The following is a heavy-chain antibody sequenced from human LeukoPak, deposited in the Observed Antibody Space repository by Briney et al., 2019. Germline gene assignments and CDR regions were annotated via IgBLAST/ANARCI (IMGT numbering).Heavy chain of an antibody. CDR3: ARNKRADI. CDR2: IKQGGSET. D-gene: IGHD1/OR15-1a*01. J-gene: IGHJ3*02. CDR1: GFTFSSYG. Sequence: GGSLRLSCAASGFTFSSYGMHWVRQAPGKGLEWVANIKQGGSETNYVDSVRGRFTISRDNAKNSLSLQMISLRAEDTALYYCARNKRADIWGQGTMVTVSS. V-gene: IGHV3-7*01.